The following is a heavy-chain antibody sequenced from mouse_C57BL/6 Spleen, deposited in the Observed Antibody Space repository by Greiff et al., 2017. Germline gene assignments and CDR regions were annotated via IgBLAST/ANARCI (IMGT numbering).Heavy chain of an antibody. V-gene: IGHV5-6*01. CDR1: GFTFSSYG. D-gene: IGHD1-1*01. CDR2: ISSGGSYT. Sequence: EVQVVESGGDLVKPGGSLKLSCAASGFTFSSYGMSWVRQTPDKRLEWVATISSGGSYTYYPDSVKGRFTISRDNAKNTLYLQMSSLKSEDTAMYYCARHILRLYYFDYWGQGTTLTVSS. J-gene: IGHJ2*01. CDR3: ARHILRLYYFDY.